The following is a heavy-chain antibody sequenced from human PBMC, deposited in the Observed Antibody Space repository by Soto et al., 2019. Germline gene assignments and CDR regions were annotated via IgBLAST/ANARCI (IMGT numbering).Heavy chain of an antibody. CDR2: ISGSGGST. D-gene: IGHD3-10*01. CDR1: GFTFSSYA. Sequence: GGSLRLSCAASGFTFSSYAMSWVRQAPGKGLEWVSAISGSGGSTYYADSVKGRFTISRDNSKNTLYLQMNSPRAEDTAVYYCAKDGWFVKLNYWGQGTLVTVSS. J-gene: IGHJ4*02. V-gene: IGHV3-23*01. CDR3: AKDGWFVKLNY.